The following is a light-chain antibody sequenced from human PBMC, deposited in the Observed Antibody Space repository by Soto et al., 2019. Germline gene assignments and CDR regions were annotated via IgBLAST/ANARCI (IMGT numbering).Light chain of an antibody. Sequence: DIQMTQSPSTLSASVRARVTITCRASQSISSWLAWYQQKPGKAPKLLIYDASSLESGVPSRFSGSGSGTEFTLTSSSLQPDDFATYYCQQYNSYSPAFGQGTKVDIK. CDR1: QSISSW. J-gene: IGKJ1*01. CDR2: DAS. V-gene: IGKV1-5*01. CDR3: QQYNSYSPA.